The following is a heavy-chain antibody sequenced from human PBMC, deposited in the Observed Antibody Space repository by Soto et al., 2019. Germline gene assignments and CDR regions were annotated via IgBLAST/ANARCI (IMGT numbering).Heavy chain of an antibody. D-gene: IGHD2-15*01. J-gene: IGHJ4*02. V-gene: IGHV3-74*01. CDR2: INSDGSST. CDR1: GFTFSSYW. Sequence: GGSLRLSCAASGFTFSSYWMHWVRQAPGKGLVWVSRINSDGSSTSYADSVKGRFTISRDNAKNTLYLQMNSLRAEDTAVYYCATPRGPYCSGGSCYSLPFWGQGTLVTVSS. CDR3: ATPRGPYCSGGSCYSLPF.